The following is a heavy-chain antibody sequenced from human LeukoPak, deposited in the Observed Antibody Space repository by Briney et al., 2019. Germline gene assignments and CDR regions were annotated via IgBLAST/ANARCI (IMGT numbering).Heavy chain of an antibody. CDR3: ARRAGAYSHPYDY. Sequence: GGSLRLSCAASGFTFSSYSMNWVRQAPGKGLEWVSYIGSSTSTMFYADSVKGRFTISRDNAKNSLYLQMNSLRAEDTAVYYCARRAGAYSHPYDYWGQGTLVTVSS. CDR1: GFTFSSYS. D-gene: IGHD4/OR15-4a*01. CDR2: IGSSTSTM. J-gene: IGHJ4*02. V-gene: IGHV3-48*01.